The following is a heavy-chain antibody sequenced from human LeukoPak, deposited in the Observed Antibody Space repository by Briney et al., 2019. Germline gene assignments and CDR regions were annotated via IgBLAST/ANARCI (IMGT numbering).Heavy chain of an antibody. CDR2: INTDDGNT. V-gene: IGHV1-8*02. CDR1: DYTFRFYG. D-gene: IGHD6-13*01. CDR3: AREGHSSSWYTGNNDLDY. Sequence: ASVKVSCTASDYTFRFYGITWVRQAPGHGLEWMGWINTDDGNTEYVQKFQGRVTMTRNTSISTAYMELSSLRSEDTAVYYCAREGHSSSWYTGNNDLDYWGQGTLVTVSS. J-gene: IGHJ4*02.